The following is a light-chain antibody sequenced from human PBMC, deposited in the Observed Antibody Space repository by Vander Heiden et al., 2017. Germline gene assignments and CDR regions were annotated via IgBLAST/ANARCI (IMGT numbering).Light chain of an antibody. CDR1: QIVSTS. CDR2: DAS. CDR3: QHRSNWPPYT. V-gene: IGKV3-11*01. Sequence: LLFTPSPPTLSFSPRHRPTLSCRPSQIVSTSLVWYQQKPGQAPRLLIYDASNRATGIPARFSGSGSGTDFTLTIGSLEPEDFVVYYCQHRSNWPPYTFGQGTKLEIK. J-gene: IGKJ2*01.